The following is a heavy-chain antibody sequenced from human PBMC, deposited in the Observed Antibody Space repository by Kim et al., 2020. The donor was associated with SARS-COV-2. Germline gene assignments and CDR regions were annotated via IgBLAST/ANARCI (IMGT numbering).Heavy chain of an antibody. V-gene: IGHV5-51*01. J-gene: IGHJ3*02. D-gene: IGHD6-13*01. Sequence: RYSPSFQGQVTISADKSISTAYLQWSSLKASDTAMYYCAREIYSRDAFDIWGQGTMVTVSS. CDR3: AREIYSRDAFDI.